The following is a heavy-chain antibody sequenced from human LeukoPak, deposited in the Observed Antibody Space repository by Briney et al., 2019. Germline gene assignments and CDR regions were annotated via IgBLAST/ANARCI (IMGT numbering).Heavy chain of an antibody. Sequence: SETLSLTCTVSGGSISSYYWSWIRQPPGKGLEWIGYVSYTGSTNYNPSLKSRVTISIDTSKTQFSLKINSVTAADTAVYYCGGDWMYGMDVWGQGTTVTVSS. CDR3: GGDWMYGMDV. D-gene: IGHD2-21*02. J-gene: IGHJ6*02. CDR1: GGSISSYY. V-gene: IGHV4-59*01. CDR2: VSYTGST.